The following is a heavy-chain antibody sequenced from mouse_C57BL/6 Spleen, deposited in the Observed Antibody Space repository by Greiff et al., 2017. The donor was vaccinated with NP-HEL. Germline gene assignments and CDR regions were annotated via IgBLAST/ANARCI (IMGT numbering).Heavy chain of an antibody. V-gene: IGHV1-50*01. CDR3: ARGGNGNYYYAMDY. D-gene: IGHD2-1*01. J-gene: IGHJ4*01. CDR1: GYTFTSYW. Sequence: QVQLQQPGAELVKPGASVKLSCKASGYTFTSYWMQWVKQRPGQGLEWIGEIDPSDSYTNYNQKFKGKATLTVDTSSSTAYMQLSSLTSEDSAVYYCARGGNGNYYYAMDYWGQGTSVTVSS. CDR2: IDPSDSYT.